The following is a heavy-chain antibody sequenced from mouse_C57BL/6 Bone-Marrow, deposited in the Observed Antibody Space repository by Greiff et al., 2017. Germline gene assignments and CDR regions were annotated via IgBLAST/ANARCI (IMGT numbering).Heavy chain of an antibody. V-gene: IGHV1-55*01. Sequence: VQLQQPGAELVKPGASVKMSCKASGYTFTSYWITWVKQRPGQGLEWIGDIYPGSGSTNYNEKFKSKATLTVDTSSSTAYMQLSSLTSDDYAVYYCAGYGDYFDYWGQGTTLTVSS. CDR1: GYTFTSYW. CDR3: AGYGDYFDY. CDR2: IYPGSGST. D-gene: IGHD1-1*01. J-gene: IGHJ2*01.